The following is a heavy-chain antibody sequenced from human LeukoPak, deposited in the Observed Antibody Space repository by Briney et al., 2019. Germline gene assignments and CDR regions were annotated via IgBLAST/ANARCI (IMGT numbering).Heavy chain of an antibody. CDR2: IWFGGGNR. CDR3: ARDSLDTQPRQTAGDIFDY. D-gene: IGHD6-13*01. V-gene: IGHV3-33*08. Sequence: GRSLRLSCAASGFTFSSYDMHWVRQAPGKGLEWGAVIWFGGGNRYYADSVKGRFTISRDNSKNTLYLQLNSLRAEDTAVYYCARDSLDTQPRQTAGDIFDYWGQGTLVTVSS. CDR1: GFTFSSYD. J-gene: IGHJ4*02.